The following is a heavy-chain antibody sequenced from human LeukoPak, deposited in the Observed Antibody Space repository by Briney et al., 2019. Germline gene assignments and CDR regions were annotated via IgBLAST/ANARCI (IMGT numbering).Heavy chain of an antibody. CDR1: GFTFTTYW. V-gene: IGHV3-7*03. J-gene: IGHJ6*03. CDR3: TTHSDIQLWLPYYYYMDV. Sequence: GGSLRLSCAASGFTFTTYWMSWVRQAPGKVLEWVANINQDESEKYYVDSVKGRFTISRDNAKNTLYLQMNSLRAEDTAVYYCTTHSDIQLWLPYYYYMDVWGKGTTVTVSS. D-gene: IGHD5-18*01. CDR2: INQDESEK.